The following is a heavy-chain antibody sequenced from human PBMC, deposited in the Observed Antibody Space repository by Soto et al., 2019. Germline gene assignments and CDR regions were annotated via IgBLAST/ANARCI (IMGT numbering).Heavy chain of an antibody. V-gene: IGHV3-23*01. J-gene: IGHJ4*02. CDR1: GFTFSSYA. Sequence: EVQLLESGGGLVQPGGSLRLSCAASGFTFSSYAMSWVRQAPGKGLEWVSAISGSGGSTYYADSVKGRFTISRDNSKNTLYLQMNSLRAEDTAVYYCARIFGVPAAILAGFDYWGQGTLVTVSS. D-gene: IGHD2-2*01. CDR3: ARIFGVPAAILAGFDY. CDR2: ISGSGGST.